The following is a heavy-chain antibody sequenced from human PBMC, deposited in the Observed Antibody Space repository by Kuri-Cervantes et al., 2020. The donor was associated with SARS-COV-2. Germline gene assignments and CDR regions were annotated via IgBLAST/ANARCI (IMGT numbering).Heavy chain of an antibody. CDR1: GGSFSGYY. D-gene: IGHD2-2*01. CDR2: INHSGST. V-gene: IGHV4-34*01. J-gene: IGHJ6*02. CDR3: ARGLYIVVVPAAMWERGEYYYGMDV. Sequence: GSLRLSCAVYGGSFSGYYWSWIRQPPGKGLEWIGEINHSGSTNYNPSLKSRVTISVVTSKNQFSLKLSSVTAADTAVYYCARGLYIVVVPAAMWERGEYYYGMDVWGQGTTVTVSS.